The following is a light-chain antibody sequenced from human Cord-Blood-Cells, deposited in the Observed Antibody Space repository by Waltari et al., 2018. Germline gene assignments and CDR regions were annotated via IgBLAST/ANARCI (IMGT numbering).Light chain of an antibody. CDR3: SSYAGSNNYV. J-gene: IGLJ1*01. CDR1: SSDVGGYNY. V-gene: IGLV2-8*01. Sequence: SALTQPPSASGCPGQSVTITCTGTSSDVGGYNYVTCHQQHPGKSPKLMIYEVSKRPSGVPDRFSGSKSVNTASLTVSGLQAEDEADYYCSSYAGSNNYVFGTGTKVTVL. CDR2: EVS.